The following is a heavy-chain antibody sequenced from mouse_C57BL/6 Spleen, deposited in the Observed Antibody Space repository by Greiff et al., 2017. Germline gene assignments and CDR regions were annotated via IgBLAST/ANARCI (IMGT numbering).Heavy chain of an antibody. D-gene: IGHD2-1*01. CDR2: ISDGGSYT. CDR3: ERGSTMVTTRYFDV. Sequence: EVMLVESGGGLVKPGGSLKLSCAASGFTFSSYAMSWVRQTPEKRLEWVATISDGGSYTYYPDNGKGRFTISRNNGENDMNLQMSHLKSENTAMYYSERGSTMVTTRYFDVWGTGTTVTVSS. J-gene: IGHJ1*03. V-gene: IGHV5-4*03. CDR1: GFTFSSYA.